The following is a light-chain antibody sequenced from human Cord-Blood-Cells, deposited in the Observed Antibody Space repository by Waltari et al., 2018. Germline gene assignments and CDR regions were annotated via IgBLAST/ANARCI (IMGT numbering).Light chain of an antibody. CDR2: KVS. J-gene: IGKJ1*01. CDR3: MQGTHWPPQT. V-gene: IGKV2-30*02. Sequence: DVVMTQSPLSLPVTLGQPASISCRSSQSLVHSDGNTYLNWFQQRPGQSPRRLIYKVSNRDSGVPDRFSGSGSGTDFTLKISRVEAEDVGVYYCMQGTHWPPQTFGQGTTV. CDR1: QSLVHSDGNTY.